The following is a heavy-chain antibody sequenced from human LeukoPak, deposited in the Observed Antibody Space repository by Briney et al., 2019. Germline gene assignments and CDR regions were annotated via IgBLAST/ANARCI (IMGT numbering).Heavy chain of an antibody. CDR1: GFTFSTFW. Sequence: PGGSLRLSCAASGFTFSTFWVNWVRRAPGKGLEWVANIKQDGSEGHYLDSVRGRFTISRDNAKNALYLQMNSLRAEDTAVYYCAGGTGWLITHWGQGNLVTVSS. V-gene: IGHV3-7*03. CDR3: AGGTGWLITH. J-gene: IGHJ4*02. CDR2: IKQDGSEG. D-gene: IGHD3-16*01.